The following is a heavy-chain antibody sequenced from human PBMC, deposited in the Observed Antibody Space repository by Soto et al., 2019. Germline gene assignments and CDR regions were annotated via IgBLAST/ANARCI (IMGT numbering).Heavy chain of an antibody. Sequence: GEYLKNSCKGSGNRFSRYWIAWVRQTPGKGLEWMGLIYPGDSDTRYSPSFQGQVTISADKSITTAYLQWSSLKASDTAIYYCARDTFSGDSSGPHYWGQGTLVTVPS. CDR3: ARDTFSGDSSGPHY. CDR2: IYPGDSDT. D-gene: IGHD3-22*01. CDR1: GNRFSRYW. V-gene: IGHV5-51*01. J-gene: IGHJ4*02.